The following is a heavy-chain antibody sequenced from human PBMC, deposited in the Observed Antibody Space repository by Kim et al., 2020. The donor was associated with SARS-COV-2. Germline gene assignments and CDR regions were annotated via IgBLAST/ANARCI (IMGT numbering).Heavy chain of an antibody. CDR3: AREDGLQLTVY. V-gene: IGHV3-21*01. CDR1: GFTFSSYS. D-gene: IGHD2-21*02. Sequence: GGSLRLSCAASGFTFSSYSMNWVRQAPGKGLEWVSYISSSSSYIYYADSVKGRFTISRDNAKNSLYLQMNSLRAEDTAVYYCAREDGLQLTVYWGQGTLVTVSS. J-gene: IGHJ4*02. CDR2: ISSSSSYI.